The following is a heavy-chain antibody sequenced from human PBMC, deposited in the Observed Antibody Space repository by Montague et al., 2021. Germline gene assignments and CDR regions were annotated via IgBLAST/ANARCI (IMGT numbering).Heavy chain of an antibody. Sequence: TLSLTCAVSGGSISSTAYYWSWIRQPPGKRLEWIGYIYYSGSNYYNPSLKSRVTISVDTSQHQFPLNLNSVTAEDTAGYYCARVAATVTAHFDFWGQGTLVTVSS. V-gene: IGHV4-31*11. CDR2: IYYSGSN. CDR1: GGSISSTAYY. J-gene: IGHJ4*02. D-gene: IGHD4-17*01. CDR3: ARVAATVTAHFDF.